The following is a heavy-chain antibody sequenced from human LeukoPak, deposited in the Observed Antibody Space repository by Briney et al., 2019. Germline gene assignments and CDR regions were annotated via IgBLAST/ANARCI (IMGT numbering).Heavy chain of an antibody. CDR1: GFTFSSYA. CDR3: AKPLVTIFGVVIRSKSGFDY. CDR2: ISGSGGST. D-gene: IGHD3-3*01. V-gene: IGHV3-23*01. J-gene: IGHJ4*02. Sequence: GGSLRLSCAASGFTFSSYAMSLVRQAPGQGLESVSAISGSGGSTYYAGSVKGRFTISRDNSKNTLYLQMNSLRAEDTAVYYCAKPLVTIFGVVIRSKSGFDYWGQGTLVTVSS.